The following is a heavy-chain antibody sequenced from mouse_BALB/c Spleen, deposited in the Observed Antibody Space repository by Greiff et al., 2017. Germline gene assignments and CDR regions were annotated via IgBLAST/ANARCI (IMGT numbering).Heavy chain of an antibody. CDR3: ARDEDYGSSAFAY. D-gene: IGHD1-1*01. J-gene: IGHJ3*01. Sequence: VQLQESGPGLVAPSQSLSITCTVSGFSLTSYGVHWVRQPPGKGLEWLGVIWAGGSTNYNSALMSRLSISKDNSKSQVFLKMNSLQTDDTAMYYCARDEDYGSSAFAYWGQGTLVTVSA. CDR2: IWAGGST. CDR1: GFSLTSYG. V-gene: IGHV2-9*02.